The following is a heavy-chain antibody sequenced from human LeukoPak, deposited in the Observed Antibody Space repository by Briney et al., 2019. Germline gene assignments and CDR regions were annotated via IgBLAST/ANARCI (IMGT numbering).Heavy chain of an antibody. CDR2: INWNGGST. J-gene: IGHJ4*02. Sequence: GGSLRLSCAASGFTFDDYGMSWVRQAPGKGLEWVSGINWNGGSTGYADSVKGRFTIFRDNAKTSLYLQMNSLRAEDTALYYCAREVEYYDSSGHDYWGQGTLVTVSS. D-gene: IGHD3-22*01. CDR3: AREVEYYDSSGHDY. CDR1: GFTFDDYG. V-gene: IGHV3-20*04.